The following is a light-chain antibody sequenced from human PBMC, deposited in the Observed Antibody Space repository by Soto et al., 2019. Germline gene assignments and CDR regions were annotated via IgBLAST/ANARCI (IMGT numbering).Light chain of an antibody. CDR2: FAS. CDR1: QSVGRY. J-gene: IGKJ5*01. Sequence: DIPMTQSPSSLSASVGDRVTITCRAGQSVGRYLNWYQQKPGKTPKLLIYFASSLQSGVPSRFSGSGSGTDFTLTISSLQPEDFATYYCQQSYTVPSFGQGTRPEV. V-gene: IGKV1-39*01. CDR3: QQSYTVPS.